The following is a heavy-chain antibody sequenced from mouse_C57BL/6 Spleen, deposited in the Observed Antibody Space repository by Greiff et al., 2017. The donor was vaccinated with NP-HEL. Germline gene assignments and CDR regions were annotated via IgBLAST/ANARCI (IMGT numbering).Heavy chain of an antibody. V-gene: IGHV1-85*01. CDR1: GYTLTSYD. D-gene: IGHD1-1*01. CDR3: ARSVVLLRQSSLMDY. Sequence: QVQLQQSGPELVKPGASVKLSCKASGYTLTSYDINWVKQRPGQGLEWIGWIYPRDGSTKYNDKFKGKATLTVDTSSSTAYMELHSLTSEDSAVYFCARSVVLLRQSSLMDYWGQGTSVTVSS. CDR2: IYPRDGST. J-gene: IGHJ4*01.